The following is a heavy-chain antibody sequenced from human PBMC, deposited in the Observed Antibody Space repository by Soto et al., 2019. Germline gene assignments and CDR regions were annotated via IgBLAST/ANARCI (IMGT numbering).Heavy chain of an antibody. CDR3: VRLSGRTAMDNDPIGAALDWYFDL. Sequence: GASVKVSCKASGGTFSSYTSSSVRQAPGKGLEWMGRIIPILGIANYAQKFQGRVTITADKSTSTAYMELSSLRSEDTAVYYCVRLSGRTAMDNDPIGAALDWYFDLWGRGTLVTVS. CDR2: IIPILGIA. D-gene: IGHD5-18*01. V-gene: IGHV1-69*02. CDR1: GGTFSSYT. J-gene: IGHJ2*01.